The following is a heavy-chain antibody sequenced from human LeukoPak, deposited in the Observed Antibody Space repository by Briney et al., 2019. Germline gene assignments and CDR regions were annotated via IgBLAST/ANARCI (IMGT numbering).Heavy chain of an antibody. CDR2: IRPSGGST. Sequence: ASVKVSCKASGYTFTNYYIDWVRQAPGQGLEWMGIIRPSGGSTDYAQKFQGRGTLTRDTSTSTVYMELSSLRSEDTAVYYCARDGGGDGFGWAFDSWGQGTLVTVSS. CDR1: GYTFTNYY. J-gene: IGHJ4*02. CDR3: ARDGGGDGFGWAFDS. V-gene: IGHV1-46*01. D-gene: IGHD3-16*01.